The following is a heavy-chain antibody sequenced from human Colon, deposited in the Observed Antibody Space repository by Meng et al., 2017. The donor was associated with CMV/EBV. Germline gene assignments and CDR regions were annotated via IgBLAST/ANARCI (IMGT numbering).Heavy chain of an antibody. CDR1: GGSISSSSYY. J-gene: IGHJ4*02. CDR2: IYYSGST. D-gene: IGHD2-2*02. V-gene: IGHV4-39*07. CDR3: ARVRYCSSTSCYSVDY. Sequence: GSLRLSCTVSGGSISSSSYYWGWIRQPPGKGLEWIGSIYYSGSTYCNPSLKSRVTISVDTSKNQFSLKLSSVTAADTAVYYCARVRYCSSTSCYSVDYWGQGTLVTVSS.